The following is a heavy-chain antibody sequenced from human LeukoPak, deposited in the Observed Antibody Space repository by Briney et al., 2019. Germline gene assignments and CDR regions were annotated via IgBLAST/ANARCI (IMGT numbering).Heavy chain of an antibody. J-gene: IGHJ5*02. V-gene: IGHV4-30-2*03. CDR2: IYYIGST. CDR1: GGSISSGGYS. CDR3: ARHLLYCTSTSCYAVGWFDP. D-gene: IGHD2-2*01. Sequence: SETLSLTCAVSGGSISSGGYSWSWIRQPPGKGLEWIGSIYYIGSTSYNPSLKSRVTISVDTSKNQFSLRLSSVTAADTAVYYCARHLLYCTSTSCYAVGWFDPWGQGTLVTVSS.